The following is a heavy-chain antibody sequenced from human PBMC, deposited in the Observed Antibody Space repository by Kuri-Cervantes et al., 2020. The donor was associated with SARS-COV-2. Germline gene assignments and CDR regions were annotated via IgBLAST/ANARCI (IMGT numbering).Heavy chain of an antibody. CDR3: ARLTVYYGSGSYLSDYDYYFYMDV. CDR2: ISYSGTT. D-gene: IGHD3-10*01. V-gene: IGHV4-59*08. CDR1: GGFISSYY. Sequence: SETLSLTCTVSGGFISSYYWSWIRQPPGKGLEWIGLISYSGTTNYNPSLKSRVTISLDTSKNQFSLNLSSVTAADTAVYYCARLTVYYGSGSYLSDYDYYFYMDVWGKGTTVTVSS. J-gene: IGHJ6*03.